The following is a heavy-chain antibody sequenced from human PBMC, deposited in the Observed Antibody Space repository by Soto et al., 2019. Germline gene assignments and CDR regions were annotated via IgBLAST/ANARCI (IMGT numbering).Heavy chain of an antibody. J-gene: IGHJ6*02. Sequence: GGSLRLSCAASGFNFSSYWMSWVRQAPGKGLEWVANIKQDGSEKYYVDSVKGRFTISRDNAKNSLYPQMNSLRAEDTAVYYCARDPSIVLVPAATYYYYYYGMDVWGQGTTVTVSS. CDR2: IKQDGSEK. CDR1: GFNFSSYW. V-gene: IGHV3-7*01. D-gene: IGHD2-2*01. CDR3: ARDPSIVLVPAATYYYYYYGMDV.